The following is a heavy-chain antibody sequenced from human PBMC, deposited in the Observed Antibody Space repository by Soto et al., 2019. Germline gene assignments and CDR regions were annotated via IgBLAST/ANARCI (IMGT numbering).Heavy chain of an antibody. CDR1: GYSFTSYW. J-gene: IGHJ6*02. CDR2: IDPSDSYT. Sequence: GEFLKISCKGSGYSFTSYWISWVRQMPGKGLEWMGRIDPSDSYTNYSPSFQGHVTISAEKSISTAYLQWSSLKASDTARYYCAGSFHLAVAGIFVHYYGMDVWGQGTTVTVSS. V-gene: IGHV5-10-1*01. D-gene: IGHD6-19*01. CDR3: AGSFHLAVAGIFVHYYGMDV.